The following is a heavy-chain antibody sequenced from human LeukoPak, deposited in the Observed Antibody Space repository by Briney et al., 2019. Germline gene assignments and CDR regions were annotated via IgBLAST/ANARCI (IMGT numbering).Heavy chain of an antibody. V-gene: IGHV3-30*02. J-gene: IGHJ6*03. CDR2: IRYDGSNK. Sequence: GGSLRLSCAASGFTSSTYALHWVRQAPGKGLEWVAFIRYDGSNKYYADSVKGRFTISRDNSKNTLYLQMNSLRAEDTAVYYCAKCQGSSRAYYYYMDVWGKGTTVTVSS. D-gene: IGHD6-13*01. CDR1: GFTSSTYA. CDR3: AKCQGSSRAYYYYMDV.